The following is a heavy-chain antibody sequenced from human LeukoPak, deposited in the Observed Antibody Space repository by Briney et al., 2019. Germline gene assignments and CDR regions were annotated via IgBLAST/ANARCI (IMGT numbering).Heavy chain of an antibody. CDR2: ISSSGSTK. D-gene: IGHD6-19*01. J-gene: IGHJ4*02. Sequence: GGSLRLSCVVSGFTSEFTFSDFEMYWVRQAPGKGLEWVSYISSSGSTKYYADSVKGRFTISRDNAKNSLFLQMNSLRAEDTAVYYCATMTVASAFDYWGQGSLGTVSS. CDR3: ATMTVASAFDY. CDR1: GFTSEFTFSDFE. V-gene: IGHV3-48*03.